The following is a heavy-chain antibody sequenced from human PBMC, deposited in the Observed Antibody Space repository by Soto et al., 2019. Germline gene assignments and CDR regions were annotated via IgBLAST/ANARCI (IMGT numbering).Heavy chain of an antibody. V-gene: IGHV3-30*18. CDR1: GFTFSSYG. CDR2: ISYDGSNK. J-gene: IGHJ4*02. D-gene: IGHD6-13*01. Sequence: GGSLRLSCAASGFTFSSYGMHWVRQAPGKGLGWVAVISYDGSNKYYADSVKGRFTISRDNSKNTLYLQMNSPRAEDTAVYYCAKDLGSSSHRSYYFDYWGQGTLVTVSS. CDR3: AKDLGSSSHRSYYFDY.